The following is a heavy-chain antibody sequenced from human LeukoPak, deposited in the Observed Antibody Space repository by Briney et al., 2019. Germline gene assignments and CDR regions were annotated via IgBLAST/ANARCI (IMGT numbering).Heavy chain of an antibody. J-gene: IGHJ4*02. CDR3: ARDGPCGSTSCYALDY. D-gene: IGHD2-2*01. CDR1: GYTFTGYY. CDR2: INPNSGGT. Sequence: ASVKVSYKASGYTFTGYYMHWVRQAPGQGLEWMGWINPNSGGTNYAQKFQGRVTMTRDTSISTAYMELSRLRSDDTAVYYCARDGPCGSTSCYALDYWGQGTLVTVSS. V-gene: IGHV1-2*02.